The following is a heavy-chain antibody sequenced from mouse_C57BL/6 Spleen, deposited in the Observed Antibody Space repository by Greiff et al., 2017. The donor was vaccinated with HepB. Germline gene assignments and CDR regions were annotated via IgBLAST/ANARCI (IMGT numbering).Heavy chain of an antibody. Sequence: QVQLQQPGAELVKPGASVKLSCKASGYTFTSYWMQWVKQRPGQGLEWIGEIDPSDSYTNYNQKFKGKATLTVDTSSSTAYMQLSSLTSEDSAVYYCARKIDYVSPFAYWGQGTLVTVSA. CDR2: IDPSDSYT. CDR1: GYTFTSYW. J-gene: IGHJ3*01. D-gene: IGHD1-1*01. CDR3: ARKIDYVSPFAY. V-gene: IGHV1-50*01.